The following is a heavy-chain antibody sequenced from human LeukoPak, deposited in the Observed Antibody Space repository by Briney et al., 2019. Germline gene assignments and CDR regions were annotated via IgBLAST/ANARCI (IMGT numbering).Heavy chain of an antibody. CDR2: IKHDGSEK. CDR3: AKDRIRPYDSSGYYLPHDY. CDR1: GFTFSSIW. J-gene: IGHJ4*02. D-gene: IGHD3-22*01. V-gene: IGHV3-7*01. Sequence: SGGSLRLSCAASGFTFSSIWMSWVRQAPGKGLEWVANIKHDGSEKYYVDSVKGRFTISRDNAKNSLYLQMNSLRAEDTAVYYCAKDRIRPYDSSGYYLPHDYWGQGTLVTVSS.